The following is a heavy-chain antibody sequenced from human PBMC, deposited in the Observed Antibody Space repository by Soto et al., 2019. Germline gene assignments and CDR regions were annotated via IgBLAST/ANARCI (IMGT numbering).Heavy chain of an antibody. CDR1: GGTFSSYA. CDR2: IIPIFGTA. CDR3: ARAMELRRGSFDI. D-gene: IGHD1-7*01. Sequence: QVQLVQSGAEVKKPGSSVKVSCTASGGTFSSYAISWVRQAPGQGLEWMGGIIPIFGTANYAQKFQGRVTITGDKSTSTAYRELSSLRSEDTAVYYCARAMELRRGSFDIWCQGTIVTFSS. V-gene: IGHV1-69*06. J-gene: IGHJ3*02.